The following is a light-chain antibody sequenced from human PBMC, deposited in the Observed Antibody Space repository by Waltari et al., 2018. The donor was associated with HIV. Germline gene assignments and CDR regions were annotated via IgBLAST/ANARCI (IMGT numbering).Light chain of an antibody. CDR2: DNN. J-gene: IGLJ3*02. CDR1: NSNIGSNY. CDR3: GAWDTRLSGGV. V-gene: IGLV1-51*01. Sequence: QSVLTQPPSVSAAPGQKVTISCSGSNSNIGSNYVSWYQRLPGTAPKLLIYDNNKRPSGIPDRFSGSKSGTSATLGITGLQTGDEADYYCGAWDTRLSGGVFGGGTKLTVL.